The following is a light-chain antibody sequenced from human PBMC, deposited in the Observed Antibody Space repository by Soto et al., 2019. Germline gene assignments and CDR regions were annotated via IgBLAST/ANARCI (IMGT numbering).Light chain of an antibody. Sequence: EKVMTQSPATPSEYPGERATLSCRASQSVNSNLAWYQQKPGQAPRLLIYGASTRATGIPARFSGSASGTEFTLTISSLQSEDFAVYYCQQYNDWPLTFGGGTKVDIK. CDR2: GAS. CDR3: QQYNDWPLT. V-gene: IGKV3-15*01. J-gene: IGKJ4*01. CDR1: QSVNSN.